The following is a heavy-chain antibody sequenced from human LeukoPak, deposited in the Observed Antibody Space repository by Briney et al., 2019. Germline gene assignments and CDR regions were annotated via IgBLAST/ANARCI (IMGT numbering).Heavy chain of an antibody. J-gene: IGHJ3*02. Sequence: KSSETLSLTCTVSGGSISSSSYYWGWIRQPPGKGLEWIGSIYYSGSTYYNPSLKCRVTISVDTSKNQFSLKLSSVTAADTAVYYCASPVQLLWFGELYNYHAFDIWGQGTMVTVSS. D-gene: IGHD3-10*01. CDR2: IYYSGST. CDR3: ASPVQLLWFGELYNYHAFDI. V-gene: IGHV4-39*01. CDR1: GGSISSSSYY.